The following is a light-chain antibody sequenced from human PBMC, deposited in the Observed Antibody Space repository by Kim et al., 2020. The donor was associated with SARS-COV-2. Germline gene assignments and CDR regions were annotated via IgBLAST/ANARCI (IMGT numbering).Light chain of an antibody. CDR1: QSVFYGTNNKNH. Sequence: ATIHFNSSQSVFYGTNNKNHLAWYQQKPGQPPNLVIYWASTRASGVPDRFSGSGSGTDFTLTISSLQADDVAVYYCQQYYSTPLTFGGGTKVDIK. J-gene: IGKJ4*01. V-gene: IGKV4-1*01. CDR3: QQYYSTPLT. CDR2: WAS.